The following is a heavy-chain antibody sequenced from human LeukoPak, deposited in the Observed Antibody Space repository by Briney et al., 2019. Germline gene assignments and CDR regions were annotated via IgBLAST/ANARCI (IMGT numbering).Heavy chain of an antibody. J-gene: IGHJ4*02. CDR1: GFTFSSYA. CDR3: AKQSEGYSYGYRRLFDY. V-gene: IGHV3-23*01. D-gene: IGHD5-18*01. Sequence: GGSPRLSCAASGFTFSSYAMSWVRQAPGKGLEWVSAISGSGGSTYYADSVKGRFTISRDNSKNTLYLQMNSLRAEDTAVYCCAKQSEGYSYGYRRLFDYWGQGTLVTVSS. CDR2: ISGSGGST.